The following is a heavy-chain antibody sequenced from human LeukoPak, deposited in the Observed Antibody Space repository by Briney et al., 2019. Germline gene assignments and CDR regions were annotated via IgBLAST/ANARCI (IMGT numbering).Heavy chain of an antibody. D-gene: IGHD3-10*01. Sequence: SQTLSLTCTVSGGSISSGSYYWSWIRQPAGKGLEWIGRIYTSGSTNYNPSLKSRVTISVDTSKNQFSLKLSSVTAADTAVYYCAREGYYGSGRCSDYWGQGTLVTVSS. J-gene: IGHJ4*02. CDR1: GGSISSGSYY. V-gene: IGHV4-61*02. CDR3: AREGYYGSGRCSDY. CDR2: IYTSGST.